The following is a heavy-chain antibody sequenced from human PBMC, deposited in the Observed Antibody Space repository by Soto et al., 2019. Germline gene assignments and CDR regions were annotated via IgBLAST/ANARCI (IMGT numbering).Heavy chain of an antibody. CDR1: GFTFSSYA. J-gene: IGHJ4*02. Sequence: GGSLRLSCAASGFTFSSYAMSWVRQAPGKGLGWVSSINVDDSTYYANSVKGRFTISRDNSKNTVNLQMNSLRADDTAVYYCAKNYYLDNWAQGTLVTVSS. V-gene: IGHV3-23*01. CDR3: AKNYYLDN. CDR2: INVDDST.